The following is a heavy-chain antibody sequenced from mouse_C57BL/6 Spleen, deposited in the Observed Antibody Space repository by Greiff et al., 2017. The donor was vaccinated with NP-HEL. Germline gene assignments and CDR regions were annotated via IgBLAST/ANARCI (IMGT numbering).Heavy chain of an antibody. J-gene: IGHJ2*01. Sequence: EVKVVESGGGLVKPGGSLKLSCAASGFTFSDYGMHWVRQAPEKGLEWVAYISSGSSTIYYADTVKGRFTISRDNAKKPLFLQMTSLRSEDTAMYYCAREGLLLHYFDYWGQGTTLTVSS. CDR3: AREGLLLHYFDY. CDR1: GFTFSDYG. CDR2: ISSGSSTI. V-gene: IGHV5-17*01. D-gene: IGHD2-3*01.